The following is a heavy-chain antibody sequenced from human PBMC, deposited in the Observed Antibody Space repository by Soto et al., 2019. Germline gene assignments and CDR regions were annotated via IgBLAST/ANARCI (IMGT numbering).Heavy chain of an antibody. V-gene: IGHV3-53*01. CDR1: GFTVSSNY. Sequence: GGSLRLSCAASGFTVSSNYMSWVRQAPGKGLEWVSVIYSGGSTYYADSVKGRFAISRDNSKNTLYLQMNSLRAEDTAVYYCARGMVRGVNDYYYGMDVWGQGTTVTVSS. CDR2: IYSGGST. J-gene: IGHJ6*02. CDR3: ARGMVRGVNDYYYGMDV. D-gene: IGHD3-10*01.